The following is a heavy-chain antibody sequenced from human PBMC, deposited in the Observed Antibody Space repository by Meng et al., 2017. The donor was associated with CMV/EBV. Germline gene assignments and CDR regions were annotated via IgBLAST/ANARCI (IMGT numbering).Heavy chain of an antibody. CDR1: GFTVSSNY. D-gene: IGHD2-2*01. Sequence: GGSLRLSCAASGFTVSSNYMSWVRQAPGKGLEWVSIIYSGGSTYYADSVKGRFTISRDNSKNALYLQMNSLRPEDTAVYYCARDPIVVVPAALIGDAFDIWGQGTMVTVSS. CDR3: ARDPIVVVPAALIGDAFDI. J-gene: IGHJ3*02. V-gene: IGHV3-66*02. CDR2: IYSGGST.